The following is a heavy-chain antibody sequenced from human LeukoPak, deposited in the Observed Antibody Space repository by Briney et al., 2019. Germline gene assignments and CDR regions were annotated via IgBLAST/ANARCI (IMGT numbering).Heavy chain of an antibody. CDR2: ISGSGGST. D-gene: IGHD6-19*01. V-gene: IGHV3-23*01. Sequence: GGSLRLSCAASGFTFSSYAMSWVRQAPGKGLEWVSAISGSGGSTYYADSVKGRFTISRDNSKNTLYLQMNSLGAEDTAVYYCAKVWDSSGWTWIDYWGQGTLVTVSS. CDR1: GFTFSSYA. CDR3: AKVWDSSGWTWIDY. J-gene: IGHJ4*02.